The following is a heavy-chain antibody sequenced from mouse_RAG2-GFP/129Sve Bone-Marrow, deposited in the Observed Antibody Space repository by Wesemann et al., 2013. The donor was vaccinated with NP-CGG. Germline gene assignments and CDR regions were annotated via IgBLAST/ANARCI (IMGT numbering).Heavy chain of an antibody. CDR1: GFNIKDYY. J-gene: IGHJ2*01. CDR3: ARDIDY. D-gene: IGHD3-3*01. Sequence: EVQLQQSGAELVRPGALVKLSCKASGFNIKDYYMHWVKQRPEQGLEWIGWIDPANGNTKYDPKFQGKATITADTSSNTAYLQLSSLTSEDTAVYYCARDIDYWGQGTTLTVSS. V-gene: IGHV14-1*02. CDR2: IDPANGNT.